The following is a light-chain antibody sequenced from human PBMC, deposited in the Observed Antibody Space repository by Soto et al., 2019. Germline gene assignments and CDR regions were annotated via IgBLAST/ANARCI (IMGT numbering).Light chain of an antibody. CDR3: QQYNSYSPFT. CDR1: HNINTW. J-gene: IGKJ3*01. Sequence: DVQMTQSPSTLSASVGDRVTITCRASHNINTWLSWYQQKPGKPPKLLIYAASSLQSGGPSSLSSSGSATEFTLTISSLQADDVATYYCQQYNSYSPFTFGPGTKVDI. CDR2: AAS. V-gene: IGKV1-5*01.